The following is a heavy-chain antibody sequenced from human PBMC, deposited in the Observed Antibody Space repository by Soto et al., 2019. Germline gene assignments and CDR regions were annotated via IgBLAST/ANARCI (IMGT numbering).Heavy chain of an antibody. CDR3: ARATWTQSTFDLGVFGY. D-gene: IGHD3-16*01. V-gene: IGHV3-21*01. CDR1: GFTFSSYG. CDR2: ISSSSTYI. J-gene: IGHJ4*02. Sequence: GGSLRLSCAASGFTFSSYGMNWVRQGPGKGLEWVSSISSSSTYIYYADSVKGRFAISRDNAKNSLYLQMNSLRAEDTAVYYCARATWTQSTFDLGVFGYWGQGTLVTVSS.